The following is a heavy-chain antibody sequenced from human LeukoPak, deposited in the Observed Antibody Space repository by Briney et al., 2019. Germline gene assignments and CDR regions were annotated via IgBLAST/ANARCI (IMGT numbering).Heavy chain of an antibody. D-gene: IGHD4-17*01. J-gene: IGHJ5*02. CDR2: ISSSSSYI. CDR3: ARDLMTTVTGNRFDP. V-gene: IGHV3-21*01. CDR1: GFTFSSYS. Sequence: PGGSLRLSGAASGFTFSSYSMNWVRQAPGTGLEWVSSISSSSSYIYYADSVKGRFTISRDNAKNSLYLQMNSLRAEDTAVYYCARDLMTTVTGNRFDPWGQGTLVTVSS.